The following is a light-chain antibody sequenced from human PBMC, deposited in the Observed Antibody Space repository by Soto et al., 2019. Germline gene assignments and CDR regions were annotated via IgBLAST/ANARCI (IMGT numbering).Light chain of an antibody. J-gene: IGLJ2*01. CDR2: DVS. CDR1: SSDVGGYNY. Sequence: QSVLTQPASVSGSPGQSITISCTGTSSDVGGYNYVYWYQQHPGKAPKLMIYDVSNRPAGVSNRFSGSKSGNKASLTISGLQAEDEADYYCSTYTSSSTVVFGGGTKLTVL. V-gene: IGLV2-14*01. CDR3: STYTSSSTVV.